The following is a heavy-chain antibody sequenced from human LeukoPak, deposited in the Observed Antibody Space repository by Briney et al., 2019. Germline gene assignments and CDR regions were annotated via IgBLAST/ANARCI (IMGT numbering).Heavy chain of an antibody. J-gene: IGHJ5*01. V-gene: IGHV4-34*01. CDR1: GGSFSGYY. CDR2: INPSGDT. CDR3: ARQRGWFDS. D-gene: IGHD6-25*01. Sequence: SETLSLTCAVYGGSFSGYYWTWIRQPPGMGLEWIREINPSGDTKYNPSLKSRVTISVDTSKNQFSLTLTSVTAADTALYFCARQRGWFDSWGQGTLVTVSS.